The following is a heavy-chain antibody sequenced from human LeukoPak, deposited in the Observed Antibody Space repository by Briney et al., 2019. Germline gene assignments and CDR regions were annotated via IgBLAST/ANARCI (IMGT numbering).Heavy chain of an antibody. Sequence: AASVKVSCKASGYTFTSYGISWVRQAPGQGLEWMGWISAYNGNTNYAQKLQGRVTMTTDTSTSTAYMELRSLRSDDTAVYYCARDRYSSSWYPDAFDIWGQGTMVTVSS. CDR1: GYTFTSYG. J-gene: IGHJ3*02. V-gene: IGHV1-18*01. CDR3: ARDRYSSSWYPDAFDI. CDR2: ISAYNGNT. D-gene: IGHD6-13*01.